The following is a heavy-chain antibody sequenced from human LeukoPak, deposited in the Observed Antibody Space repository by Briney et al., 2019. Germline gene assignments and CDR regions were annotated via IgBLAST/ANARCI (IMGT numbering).Heavy chain of an antibody. D-gene: IGHD2-2*01. CDR1: GFRFRDYW. J-gene: IGHJ4*02. CDR3: ARDDASSSFTY. CDR2: IKPDGSQR. V-gene: IGHV3-7*01. Sequence: GGSLRLSCAASGFRFRDYWMDWLRQAPGMGLEWVASIKPDGSQRDYVDSVKGRFTISRDNAQNSLYLQMNSLRVEDMAVYYCARDDASSSFTYWGQGALVTVSS.